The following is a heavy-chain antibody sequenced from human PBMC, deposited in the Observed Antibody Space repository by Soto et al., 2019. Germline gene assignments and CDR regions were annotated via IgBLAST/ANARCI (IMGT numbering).Heavy chain of an antibody. J-gene: IGHJ4*02. V-gene: IGHV3-23*01. D-gene: IGHD3-10*01. CDR2: ISGSGSST. CDR1: GFTFSNYA. Sequence: EVQLLESGGDLVQPGGSLRLSCAASGFTFSNYAMSWVRQVPGKGLEWVSTISGSGSSTYYTDSVKGRFTISRDNSKNTQYLQMNSLRGEDTAVYYCAKNPLKGGKYGSGSYVDYWGQGTLVTVSS. CDR3: AKNPLKGGKYGSGSYVDY.